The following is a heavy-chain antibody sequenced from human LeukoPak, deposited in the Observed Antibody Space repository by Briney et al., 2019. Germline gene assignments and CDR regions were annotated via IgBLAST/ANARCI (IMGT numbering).Heavy chain of an antibody. CDR3: AREGYYYYGMDV. V-gene: IGHV4-30-2*01. J-gene: IGHJ6*02. CDR2: IYHSGST. CDR1: GGSISSGGYS. Sequence: SETLSLTCAVSGGSISSGGYSWSWIRQPPGKGLEWIGYIYHSGSTYCNPSLKSRVTISVDRSKNQFSLKLSSVTAADTAVYYCAREGYYYYGMDVWGQGTTVTVSS.